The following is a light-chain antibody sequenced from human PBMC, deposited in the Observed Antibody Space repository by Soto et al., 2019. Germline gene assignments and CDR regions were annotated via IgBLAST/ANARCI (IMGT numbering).Light chain of an antibody. J-gene: IGKJ5*01. CDR3: QQRSNWPPTT. V-gene: IGKV3-11*01. CDR2: DAS. CDR1: QSVSSY. Sequence: QSRTTLTLSPGERATLSCRASQSVSSYLAWYQQKPGQAPRLLIYDASNRATGIPARFSGSGSGTDFTLTISSLEPEDFAVYYCQQRSNWPPTTFGQGTRPEIK.